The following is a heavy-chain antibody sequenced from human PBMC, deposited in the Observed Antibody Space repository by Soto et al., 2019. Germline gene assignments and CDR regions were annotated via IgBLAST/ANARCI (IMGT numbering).Heavy chain of an antibody. Sequence: QVPLVQSGAEVKKPGSSVKVSCKASGGTFSSYTISWVRQAPGQGLEWMGRIIPILGIANYAQKFQGRVTITADKSTNTAYMEVSSLRAEDTAVYYCARRSSSGYYAYFDDWGQGTLVTVSS. CDR3: ARRSSSGYYAYFDD. CDR2: IIPILGIA. V-gene: IGHV1-69*02. D-gene: IGHD3-22*01. J-gene: IGHJ4*02. CDR1: GGTFSSYT.